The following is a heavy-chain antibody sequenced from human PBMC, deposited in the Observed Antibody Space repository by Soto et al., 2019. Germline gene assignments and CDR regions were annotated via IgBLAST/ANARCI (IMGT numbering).Heavy chain of an antibody. CDR3: ARDGSTRPMKGYYYGMDV. J-gene: IGHJ6*02. Sequence: GASVKVSCKASGYTFTSYGISWVRQAPGQGLEWMGWISAYNGNTNYAQKLQGRVTMTTDTSTSTAYMELRSLRSDDTAVYYCARDGSTRPMKGYYYGMDVWGQGTTVTVSS. V-gene: IGHV1-18*01. CDR1: GYTFTSYG. CDR2: ISAYNGNT. D-gene: IGHD2-2*01.